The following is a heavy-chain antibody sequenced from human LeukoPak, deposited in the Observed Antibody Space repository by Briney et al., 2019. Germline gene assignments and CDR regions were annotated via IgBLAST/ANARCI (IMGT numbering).Heavy chain of an antibody. CDR1: GYTFTSYY. J-gene: IGHJ4*02. V-gene: IGHV1-46*01. CDR2: INPSGGST. Sequence: GASVKVSCKASGYTFTSYYMHWVRQAPGQGLEWMGIINPSGGSTSCAQKFQGRVTMTRDTSTSTVYMELSSLRSEDTAVYYCARGVYWFGELFGPSLDYWGQGTLVTVSS. D-gene: IGHD3-10*01. CDR3: ARGVYWFGELFGPSLDY.